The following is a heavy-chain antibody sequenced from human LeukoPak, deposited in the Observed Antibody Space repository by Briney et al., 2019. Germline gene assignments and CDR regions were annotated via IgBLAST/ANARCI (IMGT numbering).Heavy chain of an antibody. D-gene: IGHD1-7*01. Sequence: SVKVSCKASGGTFSSYAISWVRQAPGQGLEWMGGIIPIFGTANYAQKFQGRVTITADESTSTAYMELSSLRSEDTAVYYCARDLGITETTMYHYGMDVWGQGTTVTVSS. V-gene: IGHV1-69*13. CDR3: ARDLGITETTMYHYGMDV. CDR1: GGTFSSYA. J-gene: IGHJ6*02. CDR2: IIPIFGTA.